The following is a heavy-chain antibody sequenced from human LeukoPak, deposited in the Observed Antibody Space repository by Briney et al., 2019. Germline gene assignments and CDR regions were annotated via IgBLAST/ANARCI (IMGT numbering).Heavy chain of an antibody. V-gene: IGHV3-30*04. J-gene: IGHJ4*02. CDR2: ISYDGSNK. CDR1: GFIFSDYT. Sequence: PGGSLRLSCAASGFIFSDYTMNWVRQAPGKGLEWVAVISYDGSNKYYADSVKGRFTISRDNSKNTLYLQMNSLRAEDTAVYYCARGTLVVAGDYWGQGTLVTVSS. CDR3: ARGTLVVAGDY. D-gene: IGHD2-15*01.